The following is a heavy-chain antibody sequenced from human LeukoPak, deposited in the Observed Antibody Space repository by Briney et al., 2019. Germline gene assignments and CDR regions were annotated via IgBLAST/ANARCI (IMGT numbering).Heavy chain of an antibody. Sequence: GESLKISCQGSGYRFSTHWIAWVRQMPGKGLEWMGVIYPGDSDSRYSPSFQGQVTFSADKSINTAYLQWTSLKASDTAIYYCARVGGGDHRYDFDHWGQGTLVIVSS. J-gene: IGHJ4*02. V-gene: IGHV5-51*01. CDR3: ARVGGGDHRYDFDH. CDR2: IYPGDSDS. CDR1: GYRFSTHW. D-gene: IGHD2-21*02.